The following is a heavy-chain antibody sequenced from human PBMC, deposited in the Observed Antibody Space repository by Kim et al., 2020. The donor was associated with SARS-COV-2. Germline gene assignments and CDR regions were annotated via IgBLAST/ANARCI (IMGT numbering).Heavy chain of an antibody. J-gene: IGHJ4*02. CDR1: GFTFGDHA. V-gene: IGHV3-9*01. CDR2: ISWNSGSI. D-gene: IGHD3-22*01. Sequence: GGSLRLSCAASGFTFGDHAMHWVRQAPGKGLEWVSSISWNSGSIDYADSVKGRFTISRDNAKNSLYLQMNSLRAEDTALYYCAKEGGFISTTVVLRGYYFEYWGQGTPVTVSS. CDR3: AKEGGFISTTVVLRGYYFEY.